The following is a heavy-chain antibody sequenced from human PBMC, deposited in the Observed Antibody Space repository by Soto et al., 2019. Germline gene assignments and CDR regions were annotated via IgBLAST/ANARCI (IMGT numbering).Heavy chain of an antibody. CDR3: TKNSTSWYDS. CDR2: ISVYNGYA. D-gene: IGHD2-2*01. V-gene: IGHV1-18*01. J-gene: IGHJ5*01. Sequence: QVQLVQSGAELKKPGASVKVSCKASGYTFNNYGISWVRQAPGQGLEWVGWISVYNGYANYAQKLQGRVLMTADTSTNTAYMELSSLRSDDTAMYYCTKNSTSWYDSWGQGSLVTVSS. CDR1: GYTFNNYG.